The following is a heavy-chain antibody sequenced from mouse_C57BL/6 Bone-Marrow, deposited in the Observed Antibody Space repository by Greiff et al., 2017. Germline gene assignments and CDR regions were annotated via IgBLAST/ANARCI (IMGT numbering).Heavy chain of an antibody. D-gene: IGHD1-1*01. CDR1: GYTFTDYN. CDR3: AGDYYGSSYGFAY. CDR2: INPNNGGT. V-gene: IGHV1-22*01. J-gene: IGHJ3*01. Sequence: EVQLQQSGPELVKPGASVKKSCKASGYTFTDYNMHWVKQSHGKSLEWIGYINPNNGGTSYNQKFKGKATLTVNKSSSTAYMELRSLTSEDSAVYYCAGDYYGSSYGFAYWGQGTLVTVSA.